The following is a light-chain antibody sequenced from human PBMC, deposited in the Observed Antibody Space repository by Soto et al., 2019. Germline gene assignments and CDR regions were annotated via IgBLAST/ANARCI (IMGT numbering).Light chain of an antibody. CDR2: LNSDGSH. V-gene: IGLV4-69*01. CDR3: QTWGTGIQGV. CDR1: SGHSCYA. Sequence: QPVLTQSPSASASLGASVKLTCTLSSGHSCYAIAWHQQQPEKGPRYLMKLNSDGSHSKGDGIPDRFSGSSSGAERYLTISSLQSEDEADYYCQTWGTGIQGVFGGGTKLTVL. J-gene: IGLJ2*01.